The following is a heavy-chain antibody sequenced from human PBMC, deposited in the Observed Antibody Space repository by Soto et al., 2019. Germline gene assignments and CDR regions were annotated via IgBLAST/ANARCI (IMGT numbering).Heavy chain of an antibody. CDR3: ASYLNIMFLGVVPPYYYYYYMDV. CDR2: IIPILGIA. D-gene: IGHD3-3*01. CDR1: GGTFSSYT. J-gene: IGHJ6*03. V-gene: IGHV1-69*02. Sequence: GASVKVSCKASGGTFSSYTISWVRRAPGQGLEWMGRIIPILGIANYAQKFQGRVTITADKSTSTAYMELSSLRSEDTAVYYCASYLNIMFLGVVPPYYYYYYMDVWGKGTTVTVSS.